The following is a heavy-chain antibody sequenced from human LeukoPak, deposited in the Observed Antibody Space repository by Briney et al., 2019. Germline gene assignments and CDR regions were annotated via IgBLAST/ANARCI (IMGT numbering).Heavy chain of an antibody. Sequence: GASVKVSCKASGYTFTSYAMNWVRQAPGQGLEWMGWINPNSGGTNYAQKFQGRVTMTRDTSISTAYMELSRLRSDDTAVYYCARVVVVAAPFDPWGQGTLVTVSS. CDR2: INPNSGGT. V-gene: IGHV1-2*02. J-gene: IGHJ5*02. D-gene: IGHD2-15*01. CDR3: ARVVVVAAPFDP. CDR1: GYTFTSYA.